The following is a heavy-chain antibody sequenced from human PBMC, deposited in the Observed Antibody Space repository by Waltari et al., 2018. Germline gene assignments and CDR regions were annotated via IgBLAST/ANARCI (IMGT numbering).Heavy chain of an antibody. CDR3: ARTIVQDQYYMDV. CDR2: IDCSDSYT. J-gene: IGHJ6*03. D-gene: IGHD3-10*01. CDR1: GYSFTTFW. Sequence: EVQLVQSGAEVKKPGESLRIACQGSGYSFTTFWITWVRQMPGKGLEWMGGIDCSDSYTNYSPSCQGHVAISVDKSISTAYLQGSSLKASDTAIYYCARTIVQDQYYMDVWGKGTTVTVSS. V-gene: IGHV5-10-1*01.